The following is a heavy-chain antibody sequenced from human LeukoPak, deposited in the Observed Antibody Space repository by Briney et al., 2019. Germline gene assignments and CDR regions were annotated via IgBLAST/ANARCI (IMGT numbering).Heavy chain of an antibody. V-gene: IGHV1-46*01. Sequence: ASVKVSCKASGYTFTSYYMHWVRQAPGQGLEWMGIINPSGGSTSYAQKFQGRVTMTRDMSTSTVYMELSSLRSEDTAVYHCARSRRDILTGSTPMNDAFDIWGQGTMVTVSS. CDR2: INPSGGST. CDR1: GYTFTSYY. D-gene: IGHD3-9*01. J-gene: IGHJ3*02. CDR3: ARSRRDILTGSTPMNDAFDI.